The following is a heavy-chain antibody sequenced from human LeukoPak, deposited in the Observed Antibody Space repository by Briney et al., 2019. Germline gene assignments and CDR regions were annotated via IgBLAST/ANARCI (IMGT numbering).Heavy chain of an antibody. D-gene: IGHD3-10*01. J-gene: IGHJ3*02. V-gene: IGHV3-9*01. Sequence: HPGGSLRLSCAASGFTFDDYAMHWVRQAPGKGLEWVSGISWNSGSIGYADSVKGRFTISRDNAKNSLYLQMNSLRAEDTALYYCAKCRGLGDYDAFDIWGQGTMVTVSS. CDR3: AKCRGLGDYDAFDI. CDR2: ISWNSGSI. CDR1: GFTFDDYA.